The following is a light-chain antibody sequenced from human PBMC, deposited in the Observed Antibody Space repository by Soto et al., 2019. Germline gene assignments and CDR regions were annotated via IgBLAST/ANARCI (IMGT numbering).Light chain of an antibody. Sequence: DIQMTQSPSSLSASVGDRVTITCRTSQSISTSLNWYQQNAGKAPKLLIYGASTLQSGVPLRFSGSGSGADFTLAISSLQREDFATYYFQESYSFLWGTCGQGTKVEIK. CDR2: GAS. V-gene: IGKV1-39*01. CDR1: QSISTS. J-gene: IGKJ1*01. CDR3: QESYSFLWGT.